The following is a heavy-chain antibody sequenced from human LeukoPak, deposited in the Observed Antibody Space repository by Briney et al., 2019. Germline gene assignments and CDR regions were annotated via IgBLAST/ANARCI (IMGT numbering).Heavy chain of an antibody. J-gene: IGHJ4*02. Sequence: GGALTLTFAACGLTFSNSWMSWVRQAPGKGLEGIGRIKSKTDGGTIDYAARVKGRFTISRDDSKNTLYLKMNSLKTEDTAVYYCTTDLEGYCSEWSEGTLVTVSS. CDR3: TTDLEGYCSE. CDR1: GLTFSNSW. D-gene: IGHD2-15*01. V-gene: IGHV3-15*01. CDR2: IKSKTDGGTI.